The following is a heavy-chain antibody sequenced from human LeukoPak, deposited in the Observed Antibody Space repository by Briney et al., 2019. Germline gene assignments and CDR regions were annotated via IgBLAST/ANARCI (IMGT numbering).Heavy chain of an antibody. D-gene: IGHD2-2*01. CDR1: GYTFTGYY. V-gene: IGHV1-2*02. CDR3: ARASVVPAAMNAHNWFDP. CDR2: INHDSGGT. Sequence: ASVKVSCKASGYTFTGYYMHWVRPAPGQGLEWMGCINHDSGGTNYALKFQGRATMTRDTSISTAYMELSRLRSDDTAVYYCARASVVPAAMNAHNWFDPWGQGTLVTVSS. J-gene: IGHJ5*02.